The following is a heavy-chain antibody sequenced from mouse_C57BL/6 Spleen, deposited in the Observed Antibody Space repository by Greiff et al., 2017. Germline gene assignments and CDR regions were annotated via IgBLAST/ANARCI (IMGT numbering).Heavy chain of an antibody. V-gene: IGHV14-4*01. J-gene: IGHJ3*01. Sequence: EVMLVESGAELVRPGASVKLSCTASGFNIKDDYMHWVKQRPEQGLEWIGWIDPENGDTEYAPKFQGKATITADTSSNTAYLQLSSLTSEDTAVYYCTTSWEWFAYWGKGTLVTVSA. CDR2: IDPENGDT. CDR3: TTSWEWFAY. D-gene: IGHD4-1*01. CDR1: GFNIKDDY.